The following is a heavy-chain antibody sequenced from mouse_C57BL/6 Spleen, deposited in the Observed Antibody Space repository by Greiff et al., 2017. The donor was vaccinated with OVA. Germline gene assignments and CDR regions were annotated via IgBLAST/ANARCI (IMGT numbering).Heavy chain of an antibody. D-gene: IGHD2-3*01. Sequence: QVQLQQPGAELVKPGASVKMSCKASGYTFTSYWITWVKQRPGQGLEWIGDIYPGSGSTNYNEKFKSKATLTVDTSSSTAYMQLSSLTSEDSAVYYCASATYDGYYSSWFAYWGQGTPVTVSA. J-gene: IGHJ3*01. CDR2: IYPGSGST. CDR1: GYTFTSYW. V-gene: IGHV1-55*01. CDR3: ASATYDGYYSSWFAY.